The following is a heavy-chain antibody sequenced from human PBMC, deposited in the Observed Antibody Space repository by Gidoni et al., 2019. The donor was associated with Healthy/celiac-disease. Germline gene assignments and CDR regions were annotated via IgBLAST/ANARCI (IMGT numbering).Heavy chain of an antibody. V-gene: IGHV3-30*18. CDR1: GFPFSSSG. J-gene: IGHJ4*02. CDR2: ISYDGSNK. CDR3: ANQYYYDSSGYFGPFDY. Sequence: VQLVEAGGGVVQPGRSLRLSCAASGFPFSSSGRHWVRQAPGKGLEWVAVISYDGSNKYYADSVKGRFTISRDNSKNTLYLQMNSLRAEDTAVYYCANQYYYDSSGYFGPFDYWGQGTLVTVSS. D-gene: IGHD3-22*01.